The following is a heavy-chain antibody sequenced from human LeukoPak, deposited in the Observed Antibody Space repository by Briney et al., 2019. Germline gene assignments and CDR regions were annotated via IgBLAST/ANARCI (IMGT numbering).Heavy chain of an antibody. Sequence: PGGSLRLSCAASGFTFSIYWMTWVRQAPGKGLEWVSYISSSGSTIYYADSVKGRFTISRDNSKNTLYLQMNSLRAEDTAVYYCAREQQLVLRSFDYWGQGTLVTVSS. CDR3: AREQQLVLRSFDY. J-gene: IGHJ4*02. V-gene: IGHV3-48*01. D-gene: IGHD6-13*01. CDR2: ISSSGSTI. CDR1: GFTFSIYW.